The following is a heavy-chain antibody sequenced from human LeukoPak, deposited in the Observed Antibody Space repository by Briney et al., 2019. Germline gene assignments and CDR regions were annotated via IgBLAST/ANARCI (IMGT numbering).Heavy chain of an antibody. CDR3: ARHGSSSWSYFDY. V-gene: IGHV4-59*02. J-gene: IGHJ4*02. D-gene: IGHD6-13*01. CDR1: GDSVSSFY. CDR2: IYYSGTT. Sequence: SETLSLTCTVSGDSVSSFYWSWIRQPPGKGLEWIGYIYYSGTTNYNPSLKSRVTISVDTTKSQFSLKLSSVTAADTAVYYCARHGSSSWSYFDYWGQGTLVTVSS.